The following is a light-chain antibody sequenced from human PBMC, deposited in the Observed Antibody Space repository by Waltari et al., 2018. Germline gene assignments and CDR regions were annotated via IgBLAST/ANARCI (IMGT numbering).Light chain of an antibody. J-gene: IGKJ4*01. CDR1: QSVSSTY. CDR3: QQRSTWPPNFT. CDR2: EAT. V-gene: IGKV3-11*01. Sequence: EIVLTQSPGTLSLSPGERATLSCRASQSVSSTYLAWYQQKPGQAPRLLIYEATNRATGIPARFSGSGSETAFTLTISSLEPEDFAVYYCQQRSTWPPNFTFGGGTKVEIK.